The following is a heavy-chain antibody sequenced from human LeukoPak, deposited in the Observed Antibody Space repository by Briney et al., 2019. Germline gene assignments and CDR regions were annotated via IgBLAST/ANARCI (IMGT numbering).Heavy chain of an antibody. J-gene: IGHJ4*02. CDR1: GFTFSSFW. D-gene: IGHD2-2*01. CDR3: AREPLRYCSSCEGYFDY. V-gene: IGHV3-7*01. CDR2: IKQDGSEK. Sequence: GGSLRLSCAASGFTFSSFWMSWVCPAPGKGGEGGANIKQDGSEKYYVDSVKGRFTISRDNAKNSLYLQMNSLRAEDTAVYYCAREPLRYCSSCEGYFDYWGQGTLVTVSS.